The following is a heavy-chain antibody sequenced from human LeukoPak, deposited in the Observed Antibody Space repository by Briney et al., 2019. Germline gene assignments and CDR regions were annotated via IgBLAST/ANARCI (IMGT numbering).Heavy chain of an antibody. Sequence: PSETLSPTCTVSGGSISSYYWSWIRQPAGKGLEWIGRIYTSGSTNYNPSLKSRVTISVDTSKNQFSLKLSSVTAADTAVYYCARHEPRVRYFDWLLERQNNWFAPWGQGTLVTVSS. D-gene: IGHD3-9*01. J-gene: IGHJ5*02. CDR1: GGSISSYY. CDR2: IYTSGST. V-gene: IGHV4-4*07. CDR3: ARHEPRVRYFDWLLERQNNWFAP.